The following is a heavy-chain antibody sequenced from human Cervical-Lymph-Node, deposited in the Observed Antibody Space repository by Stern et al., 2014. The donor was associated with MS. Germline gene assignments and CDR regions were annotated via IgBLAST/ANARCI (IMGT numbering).Heavy chain of an antibody. D-gene: IGHD3-16*02. CDR1: GGSISSSNW. V-gene: IGHV4-4*02. CDR3: ARAQYRLAYGMDV. Sequence: QLQLQESGPGLVKPSGTLSLTCAVSGGSISSSNWWSWVRQPPGKGLEWIGEIYHIGSTNYNPSLKSRVTISLDKSKNQFSLKLSSVTAADTAVYYCARAQYRLAYGMDVWGQGTTVTISS. J-gene: IGHJ6*02. CDR2: IYHIGST.